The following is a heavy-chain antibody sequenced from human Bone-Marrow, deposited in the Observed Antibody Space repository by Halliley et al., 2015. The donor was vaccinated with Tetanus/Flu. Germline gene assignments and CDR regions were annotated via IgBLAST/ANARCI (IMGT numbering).Heavy chain of an antibody. CDR2: INQDGSKK. J-gene: IGHJ4*02. CDR1: GFTFSTYW. Sequence: AASGFTFSTYWMSWVRQAPGKGLQWVANINQDGSKKYYVDSVKGRFTISRDNAKNSLYLQMDSLRAEDTALYYCGRGSTGAYTGYDDFWGQGTLVTVSS. CDR3: GRGSTGAYTGYDDF. V-gene: IGHV3-7*03. D-gene: IGHD5-12*01.